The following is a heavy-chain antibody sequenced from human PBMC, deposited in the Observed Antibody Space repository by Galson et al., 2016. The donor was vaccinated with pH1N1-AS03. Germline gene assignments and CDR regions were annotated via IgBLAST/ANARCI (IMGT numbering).Heavy chain of an antibody. CDR3: ARATRDNWYEQGFYSDY. V-gene: IGHV4-59*01. D-gene: IGHD1-1*01. CDR2: TKNNGAT. J-gene: IGHJ4*02. CDR1: PYSITHDY. Sequence: ETLSLTCSVSPYSITHDYWHWIRQPPGGGLQWIGLTKNNGATHYNPSLQSRVTISIDTSKNQFSLKVYSVTAADTAVYYCARATRDNWYEQGFYSDYWGQGTLVTVSS.